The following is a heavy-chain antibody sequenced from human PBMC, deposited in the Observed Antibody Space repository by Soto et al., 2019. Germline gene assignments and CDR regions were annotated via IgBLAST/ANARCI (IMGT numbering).Heavy chain of an antibody. V-gene: IGHV1-46*01. CDR3: ARDHGSWYIDY. CDR1: GYTFTSYY. J-gene: IGHJ4*02. Sequence: SVKVSCKASGYTFTSYYIHWVRQAPGQGLEWMGIINPSGGSTSYAQKFQGRVTMTRDTSTSTVYMELSSLRSEDTAVYYCARDHGSWYIDYWGQGTLVTVSS. CDR2: INPSGGST. D-gene: IGHD6-13*01.